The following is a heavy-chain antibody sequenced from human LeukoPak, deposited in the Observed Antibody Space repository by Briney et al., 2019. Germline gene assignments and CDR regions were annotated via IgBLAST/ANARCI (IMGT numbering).Heavy chain of an antibody. Sequence: SVKVSCKASGGTFSSYAISWVRQAPGQGLEWMGGIIPIFGTANYAQKFQGRVTITADKSTSTAYMELSSLRSEDTAVYYCARGVADTEPELGFDYWGQGTLVTVSS. V-gene: IGHV1-69*06. CDR2: IIPIFGTA. CDR3: ARGVADTEPELGFDY. J-gene: IGHJ4*02. CDR1: GGTFSSYA. D-gene: IGHD1-14*01.